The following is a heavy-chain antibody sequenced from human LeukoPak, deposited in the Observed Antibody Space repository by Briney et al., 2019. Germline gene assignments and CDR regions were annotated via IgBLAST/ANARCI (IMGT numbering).Heavy chain of an antibody. CDR1: GFTFSIYS. CDR3: ARCTTGRTFGSLREIKRSREIDY. D-gene: IGHD1-1*01. J-gene: IGHJ4*02. V-gene: IGHV3-21*01. CDR2: ISSSSNYI. Sequence: GGSLRLSCAASGFTFSIYSMNWVRQAPGKGLEWVSSISSSSNYIYYADSLKGRFTISRDNAKNSLYLQMNSLRVEDTAVYYCARCTTGRTFGSLREIKRSREIDYWGQGTLVTVSS.